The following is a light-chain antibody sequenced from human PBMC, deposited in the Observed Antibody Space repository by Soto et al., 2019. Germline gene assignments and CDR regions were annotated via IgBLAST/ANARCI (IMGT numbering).Light chain of an antibody. V-gene: IGKV3D-20*02. J-gene: IGKJ1*01. CDR2: GAS. CDR1: QSVSGSY. Sequence: PATLSVSPGERATLSCRASQSVSGSYLAWYQQKPGQAPRLLIYGASSRATGIPDRFSGSGSGTDFTLTISSLEPEDFAVYYCQQRSNWPPLTXGQGTKVDIK. CDR3: QQRSNWPPLT.